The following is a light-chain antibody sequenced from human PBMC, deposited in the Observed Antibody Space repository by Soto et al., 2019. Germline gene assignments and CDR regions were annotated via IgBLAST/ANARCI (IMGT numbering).Light chain of an antibody. CDR3: SSFTRINTYV. J-gene: IGLJ1*01. CDR1: SSDVGGYDY. Sequence: QSVLTQPASVSGSPGQSITISCTGTSSDVGGYDYVSWYQQHPDKAPKLMIYDVSNRPPGVSDRFSGSKSGNTASLTISGLQAEDEGDYYCSSFTRINTYVFGTGTKVTVL. CDR2: DVS. V-gene: IGLV2-14*03.